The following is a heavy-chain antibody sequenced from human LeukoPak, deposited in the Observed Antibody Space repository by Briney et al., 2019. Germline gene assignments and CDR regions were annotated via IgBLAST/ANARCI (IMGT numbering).Heavy chain of an antibody. Sequence: PGGSLRLSCAASGFTFSSYGMPWVRQAPGKGLEWVAVIWYDGSNKYYADSVKGRFTISRDNSKNTLYLQMNSLRAEDTAVYYCARDFGYDSSGYYDYWGQGTLVTVSS. V-gene: IGHV3-33*01. CDR2: IWYDGSNK. CDR3: ARDFGYDSSGYYDY. J-gene: IGHJ4*02. CDR1: GFTFSSYG. D-gene: IGHD3-22*01.